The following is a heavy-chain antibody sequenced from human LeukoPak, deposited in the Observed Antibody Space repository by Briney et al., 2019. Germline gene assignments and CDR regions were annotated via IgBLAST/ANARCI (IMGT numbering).Heavy chain of an antibody. CDR3: AKGRRTFIVVVIDAFDV. CDR2: FSGSGGHA. D-gene: IGHD3-22*01. CDR1: GFTFSSYE. V-gene: IGHV3-23*01. J-gene: IGHJ3*01. Sequence: GGSLRLSCAASGFTFSSYEMNWVRQAPGKGLEWVSAFSGSGGHAYHADAVEGRFSISRDTSKNTLYLQMNSLRAEDTAVYYCAKGRRTFIVVVIDAFDVWGQGTMVTVSS.